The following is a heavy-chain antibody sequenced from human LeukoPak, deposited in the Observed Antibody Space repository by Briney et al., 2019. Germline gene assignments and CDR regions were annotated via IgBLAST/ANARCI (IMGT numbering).Heavy chain of an antibody. V-gene: IGHV3-48*02. CDR3: ASSGSYRFDY. CDR1: GFTLSSYS. CDR2: ITASGTAM. J-gene: IGHJ4*02. D-gene: IGHD1-26*01. Sequence: PGGSLRLSCAASGFTLSSYSMNWVRQAPGKGLEWVSHITASGTAMFYADPVKGRFTISRDNAKNSLYLQMNSLRDEDTAVYYCASSGSYRFDYWGQGTLVTVSS.